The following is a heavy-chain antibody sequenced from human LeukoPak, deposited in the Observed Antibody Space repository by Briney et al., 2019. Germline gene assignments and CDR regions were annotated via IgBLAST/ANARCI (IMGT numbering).Heavy chain of an antibody. CDR1: GGSISTYY. Sequence: PSETLSLTCTVSGGSISTYYWSWIRQPPGKGLEWIGYIYYSGSTNYNPSLKSRVTISVDTSKNQFSLKLSSVTAADTAVYYCARSADTAMVGGFDYWGQGTLVTVSS. J-gene: IGHJ4*02. CDR2: IYYSGST. D-gene: IGHD5-18*01. CDR3: ARSADTAMVGGFDY. V-gene: IGHV4-59*01.